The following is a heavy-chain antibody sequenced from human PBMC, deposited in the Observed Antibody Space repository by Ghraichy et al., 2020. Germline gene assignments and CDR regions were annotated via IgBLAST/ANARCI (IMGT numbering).Heavy chain of an antibody. CDR3: ARAVRNQLLSEY. D-gene: IGHD1-14*01. CDR2: MNPNSGNT. CDR1: RSTFSSSD. Sequence: ASVKVSCKTSRSTFSSSDTTWVRQATGQGLEWMGWMNPNSGNTGYAQMFRGRVTMTSDTSITTAYMELSNLRSDDMAVYYCARAVRNQLLSEYWGQGTVVTVSS. J-gene: IGHJ4*02. V-gene: IGHV1-8*01.